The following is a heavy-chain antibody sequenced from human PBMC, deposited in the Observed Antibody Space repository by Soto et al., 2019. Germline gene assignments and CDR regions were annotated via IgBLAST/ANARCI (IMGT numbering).Heavy chain of an antibody. CDR3: ARVVDCANGISSFWFHX. Sequence: LSLACTVTGGSIGSYFWTWIRQSPGKGLEWIGYIHQIGSTTYNPSLKSRVTISLDTSKSKFSLLRSSVTAADTALYYCARVVDCANGISSFWFHXWGQGTLFTVSX. V-gene: IGHV4-59*01. D-gene: IGHD2-8*01. CDR2: IHQIGST. CDR1: GGSIGSYF. J-gene: IGHJ5*02.